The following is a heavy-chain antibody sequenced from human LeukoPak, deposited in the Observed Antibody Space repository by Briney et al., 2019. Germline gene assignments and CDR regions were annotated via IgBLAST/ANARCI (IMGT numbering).Heavy chain of an antibody. CDR1: GFTFSDYA. J-gene: IGHJ4*02. V-gene: IGHV3-23*01. CDR3: AKGSCSTTSCYVDY. CDR2: ISGSGDST. D-gene: IGHD2-2*01. Sequence: RSGGSLRLSCAASGFTFSDYAMSWVRQAPGKGLEWVSTISGSGDSTYYTDSLRGQFTVSRDNSQNTLSLQMNSLRADDTAAYYCAKGSCSTTSCYVDYWGQGTLVTVSS.